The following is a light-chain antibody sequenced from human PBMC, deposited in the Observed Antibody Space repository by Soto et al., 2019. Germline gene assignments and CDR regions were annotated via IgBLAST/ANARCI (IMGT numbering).Light chain of an antibody. CDR3: MQALQTPLT. CDR1: QSLLHTNGYNY. CDR2: FGS. Sequence: DIVMTQSPLSLPVTPGEPASISCRSSQSLLHTNGYNYFDWYLQKPGQSPQLLIYFGSTRASGVSDRFSGSGSGTDFTLKISRVEAEDAGVYYCMQALQTPLTFGGGTKVDIK. J-gene: IGKJ4*01. V-gene: IGKV2-28*01.